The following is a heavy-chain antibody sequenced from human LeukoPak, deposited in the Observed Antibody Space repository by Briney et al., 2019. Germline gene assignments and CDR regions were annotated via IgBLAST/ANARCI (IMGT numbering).Heavy chain of an antibody. V-gene: IGHV1-69*13. Sequence: SVKVSCKASGGTFSSYAISWVRQAPGQGLEWMGGIIPIFGTANYAQKFQGRVTITADESTSTAYMELRSLRSDDTAVYYCARSDIAVAGKGYFDYWGQGTLVTVSS. J-gene: IGHJ4*02. CDR3: ARSDIAVAGKGYFDY. CDR2: IIPIFGTA. CDR1: GGTFSSYA. D-gene: IGHD6-19*01.